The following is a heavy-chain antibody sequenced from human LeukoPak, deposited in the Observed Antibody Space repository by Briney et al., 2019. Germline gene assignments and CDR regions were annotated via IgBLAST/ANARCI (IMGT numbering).Heavy chain of an antibody. CDR2: ISAYNGNT. CDR3: AREREIAVAGTAPFDY. D-gene: IGHD6-19*01. Sequence: VSVKVSCKASGYTFTSYGISWVRQAPGQGLELMGWISAYNGNTNYAQKLQGRVTMTTDTSTSTAYMELRSLRSDDTAVYYCAREREIAVAGTAPFDYWGQGTLVTVSS. J-gene: IGHJ4*02. CDR1: GYTFTSYG. V-gene: IGHV1-18*01.